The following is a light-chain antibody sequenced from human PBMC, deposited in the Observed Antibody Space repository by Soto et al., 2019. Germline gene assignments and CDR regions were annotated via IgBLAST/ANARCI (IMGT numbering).Light chain of an antibody. Sequence: QSALTQPASVSGSPGQSITISCTGTSSDVGGYNYVSWYQQRPRKAPKLIIYNVSYRPSGVSNRFSGSKSGNTASLTISGLQAEDEDDFYFSSYASSDTVVFGGGTQLTVL. CDR2: NVS. CDR1: SSDVGGYNY. V-gene: IGLV2-14*01. CDR3: SSYASSDTVV. J-gene: IGLJ2*01.